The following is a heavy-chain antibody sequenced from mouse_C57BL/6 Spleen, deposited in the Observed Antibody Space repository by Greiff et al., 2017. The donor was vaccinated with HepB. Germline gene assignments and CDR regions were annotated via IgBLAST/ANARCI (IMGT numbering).Heavy chain of an antibody. J-gene: IGHJ4*01. D-gene: IGHD3-2*02. CDR1: GFSLTSYG. Sequence: VHLVESGPGLVQPSQSLSITCTVSGFSLTSYGVHWVRQSPGKGLEWLGVIWSGGSTDYNAAFISRLSISKDNSKSQVFFKMNSLQADDTAIYYCARRTAQATDAMDYWGQGTSVTVSS. CDR2: IWSGGST. V-gene: IGHV2-2*01. CDR3: ARRTAQATDAMDY.